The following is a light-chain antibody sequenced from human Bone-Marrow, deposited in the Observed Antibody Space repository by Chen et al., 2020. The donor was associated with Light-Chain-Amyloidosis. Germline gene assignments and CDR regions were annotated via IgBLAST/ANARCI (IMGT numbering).Light chain of an antibody. CDR1: DLPTKY. J-gene: IGLJ2*01. CDR2: RDT. V-gene: IGLV3-25*03. CDR3: QSADSSGTYEVI. Sequence: SYELTQQPSVSVSPGQTARITCSGDDLPTKYAYWYQQKPGQAPVLGIHRDTERPSGISERFSGSSSGTTATLTISGVQAEDEADYHCQSADSSGTYEVIFGGGTKLTVL.